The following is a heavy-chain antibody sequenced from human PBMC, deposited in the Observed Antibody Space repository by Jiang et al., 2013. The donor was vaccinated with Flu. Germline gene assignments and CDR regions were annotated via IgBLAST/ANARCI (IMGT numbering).Heavy chain of an antibody. D-gene: IGHD4-17*01. CDR3: ARLDYGDGYYYYGMDV. J-gene: IGHJ6*02. Sequence: LLKPSETLSLTCTVSGGSVSDTNSFWGWIRQPPGKGLEWIGSIYIAGRTYYNPSLESRVIVSVDTSKNQFSXKLSSVTAADTAVYYCARLDYGDGYYYYGMDVWGQGTTVTVSS. CDR2: IYIAGRT. CDR1: GGSVSDTNSF. V-gene: IGHV4-39*01.